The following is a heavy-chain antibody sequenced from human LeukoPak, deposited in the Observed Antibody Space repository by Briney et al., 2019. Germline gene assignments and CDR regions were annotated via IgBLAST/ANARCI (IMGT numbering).Heavy chain of an antibody. J-gene: IGHJ3*02. CDR2: ISGSGGST. CDR1: GFTFGDYA. D-gene: IGHD1-14*01. Sequence: GGSLRLSCTASGFTFGDYAMSWFRQAPGKGLEWVSAISGSGGSTYYADSVKGRFTISRDNSKNTLYLQMNSLRAEDTAVYYCAKGLSPYGTDAFDIWGQGTMVTVSS. V-gene: IGHV3-23*01. CDR3: AKGLSPYGTDAFDI.